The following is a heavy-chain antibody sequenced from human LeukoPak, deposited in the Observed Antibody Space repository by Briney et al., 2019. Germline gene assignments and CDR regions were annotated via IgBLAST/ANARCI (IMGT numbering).Heavy chain of an antibody. CDR1: GGSISSGGYY. D-gene: IGHD2-2*01. Sequence: PSQTLSLTCTVSGGSISSGGYYWSWIRQHPGKGLEWIGYIYYSGSTYYNPSLKSRVTISVDTSKNQFSLKLSSVTAADTAVCYCARAVDCSSTSCYAAGVDYWGQGTLVTVSS. CDR3: ARAVDCSSTSCYAAGVDY. V-gene: IGHV4-31*03. J-gene: IGHJ4*02. CDR2: IYYSGST.